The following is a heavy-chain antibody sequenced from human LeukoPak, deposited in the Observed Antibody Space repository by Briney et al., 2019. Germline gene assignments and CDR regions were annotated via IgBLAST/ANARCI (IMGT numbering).Heavy chain of an antibody. CDR1: GGSISSGDYF. Sequence: SETLSLTCTVSGGSISSGDYFWSWIRQPPGKGLEWIGYIYYIGSTYYSPSLKSRITMSVDTSKNQFSLELSSVTAADTAVYYCARLFRYSGSYSFDYWGQGTLVTVSS. D-gene: IGHD1-26*01. J-gene: IGHJ4*02. V-gene: IGHV4-30-4*08. CDR3: ARLFRYSGSYSFDY. CDR2: IYYIGST.